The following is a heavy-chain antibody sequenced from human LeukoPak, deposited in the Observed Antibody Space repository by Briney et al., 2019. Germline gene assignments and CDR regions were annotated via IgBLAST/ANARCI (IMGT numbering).Heavy chain of an antibody. CDR2: IYDSGST. Sequence: TSETLSLTCTVSGASIRSGDYYWSWIRQPPGKGLEWIGYIYDSGSTNYNPSLESRVTISVDTSKNQFSLKLSSVTAADTAVYYCARLPSYGSGWTRRAFDIWGQGTMVTVSS. D-gene: IGHD6-19*01. CDR1: GASIRSGDYY. J-gene: IGHJ3*02. V-gene: IGHV4-30-4*01. CDR3: ARLPSYGSGWTRRAFDI.